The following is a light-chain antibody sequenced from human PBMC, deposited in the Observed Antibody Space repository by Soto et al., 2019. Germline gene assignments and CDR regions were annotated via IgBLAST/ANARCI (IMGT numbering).Light chain of an antibody. CDR2: EVS. V-gene: IGLV2-14*01. CDR3: SSYTSSSTG. CDR1: SSDVGGYNY. Sequence: QSVLTQPASVSGSPGQSITISCTGTSSDVGGYNYVSWYQQHPGKAPKVMIYEVSNRPSGVSNRFSGSKSGNTASLTISGLQAEDEADYYCSSYTSSSTGFGTATKLTVL. J-gene: IGLJ1*01.